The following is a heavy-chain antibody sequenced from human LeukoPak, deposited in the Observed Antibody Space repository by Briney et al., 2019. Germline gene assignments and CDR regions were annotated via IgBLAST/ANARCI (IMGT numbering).Heavy chain of an antibody. CDR1: YGALSGYY. CDR2: IHHSDAS. CDR3: ARGGGQRRSWLDL. Sequence: SETLSLTCAVHYGALSGYYWTWIRQSPGKGLEWIGEIHHSDASNYNASLKSRVAISLDTSENQFSLQLTSMTAADTAVYFCARGGGQRRSWLDLWGQGTLVSVTS. J-gene: IGHJ5*02. D-gene: IGHD5-24*01. V-gene: IGHV4-34*01.